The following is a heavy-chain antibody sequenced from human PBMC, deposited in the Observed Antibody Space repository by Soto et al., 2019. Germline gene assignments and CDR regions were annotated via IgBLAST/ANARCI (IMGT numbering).Heavy chain of an antibody. V-gene: IGHV1-3*01. CDR3: ARDLKISSSWSALGVSFDP. J-gene: IGHJ5*02. CDR1: GYTFINYV. D-gene: IGHD6-13*01. CDR2: INAGNGNT. Sequence: ASVKVSCTASGYTFINYVIHWVRQAPGQRLEWMGWINAGNGNTKYSQKFQGRVTITRDTSASTAYMELSSLRSEDTAVYYCARDLKISSSWSALGVSFDPWGQGTLVTVSS.